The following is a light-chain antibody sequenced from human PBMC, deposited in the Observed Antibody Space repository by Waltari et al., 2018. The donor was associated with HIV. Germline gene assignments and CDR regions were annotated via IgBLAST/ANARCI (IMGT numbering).Light chain of an antibody. CDR1: QSVSSN. CDR2: GAS. CDR3: QQYNNWPYS. Sequence: EIVMTQSPATLSVSTGERVTLTCRAGQSVSSNLAWYQQKPGQAPWLHMYGASTSATDMPAKFNGSGSVTEFSLTISSLQSEDFAFYHCQQYNNWPYSFGQRTKLEIK. V-gene: IGKV3-15*01. J-gene: IGKJ2*03.